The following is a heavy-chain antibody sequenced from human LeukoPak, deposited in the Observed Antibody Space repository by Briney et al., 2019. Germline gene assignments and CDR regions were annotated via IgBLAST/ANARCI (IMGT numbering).Heavy chain of an antibody. D-gene: IGHD2-15*01. J-gene: IGHJ5*02. CDR2: INPTTRGT. V-gene: IGHV1-2*02. Sequence: ASVKVSCKASGYTFTAYYIHWVRQAPGQGLEWMGWINPTTRGTNYAQKFQGRVTMTGDTSISTAYMELSRLRSDDTAVYYCAREGISANWFDPWGQGTLVTVSS. CDR3: AREGISANWFDP. CDR1: GYTFTAYY.